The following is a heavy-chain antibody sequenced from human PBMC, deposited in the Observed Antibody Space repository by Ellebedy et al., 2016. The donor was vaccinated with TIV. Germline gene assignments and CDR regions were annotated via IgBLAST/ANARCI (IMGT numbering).Heavy chain of an antibody. Sequence: SETLSLTXTVSGGSISNGDYYWSWIRQPPGKGLEWIGSTFYSGSTYHNPSLRSRVTISLDTSKDQFSLTLNSVTAADTAVYYCARGLRNYDNTGYLQPAYFDYWGPGTLVTVSS. J-gene: IGHJ4*02. CDR3: ARGLRNYDNTGYLQPAYFDY. D-gene: IGHD3-22*01. CDR1: GGSISNGDYY. CDR2: TFYSGST. V-gene: IGHV4-30-4*01.